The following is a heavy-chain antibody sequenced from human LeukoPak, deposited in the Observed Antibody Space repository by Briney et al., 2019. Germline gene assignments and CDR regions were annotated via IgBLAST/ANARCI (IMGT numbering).Heavy chain of an antibody. Sequence: SVKVSCKASGGTSSSYAIDWVRQAPGQGLEWMGGIIPIFGTPNYAQKFQGRVTITADESTSTAYMELSSLRSEDTAVYYCARGWLAETTVVTPYNYWGQGTLVTVSS. J-gene: IGHJ4*02. CDR1: GGTSSSYA. V-gene: IGHV1-69*13. CDR2: IIPIFGTP. CDR3: ARGWLAETTVVTPYNY. D-gene: IGHD4-23*01.